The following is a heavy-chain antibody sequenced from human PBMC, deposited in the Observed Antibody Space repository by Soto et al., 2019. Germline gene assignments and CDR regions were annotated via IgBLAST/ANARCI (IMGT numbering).Heavy chain of an antibody. D-gene: IGHD3-22*01. CDR3: ARDQGDYYDSGLYGMDV. V-gene: IGHV1-18*01. J-gene: IGHJ6*02. CDR2: ISAYSGNR. CDR1: GYTLTNNS. Sequence: QVHLVQSGAEVKKPGASVKVSYEPSGYTLTNNSISWVRQAPGQGLEWMGWISAYSGNRNYPQKFQGRVTMTTDTSTSTAYMELRSLRSDDTAVFYCARDQGDYYDSGLYGMDVWGQGTTVTVSS.